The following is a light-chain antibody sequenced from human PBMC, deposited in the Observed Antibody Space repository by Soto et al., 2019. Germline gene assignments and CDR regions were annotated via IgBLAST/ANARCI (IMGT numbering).Light chain of an antibody. CDR3: CSYAGSSTFV. CDR1: SSDVGSYNL. V-gene: IGLV2-23*02. J-gene: IGLJ2*01. CDR2: EVS. Sequence: QSVLTQPVSVSGSPGQSITISCTGTSSDVGSYNLVSWYQQHPGKAPKLMIYEVSKRPSGVSNRFSGSKSGNTASLTISGLQAEDEADYYCCSYAGSSTFVFGGGTQLTVL.